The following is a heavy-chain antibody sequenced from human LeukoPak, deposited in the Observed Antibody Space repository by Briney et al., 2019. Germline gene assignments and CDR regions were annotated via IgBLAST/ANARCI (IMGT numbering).Heavy chain of an antibody. Sequence: SGPALVKPTQTLALTCTFSGFSLSTSGMRVSWIRQPPGKALEWLARIDWDDDKVYSTSLKTRLTTSKDTSKNQVVLTMTNIDPVDTATYYCARNYYDSSGYQSWFDPWGQGTLVTVSS. J-gene: IGHJ5*02. V-gene: IGHV2-70*04. D-gene: IGHD3-22*01. CDR2: IDWDDDK. CDR3: ARNYYDSSGYQSWFDP. CDR1: GFSLSTSGMR.